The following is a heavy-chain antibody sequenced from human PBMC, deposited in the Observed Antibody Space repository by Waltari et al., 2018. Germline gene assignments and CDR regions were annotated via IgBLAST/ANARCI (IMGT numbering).Heavy chain of an antibody. Sequence: QVQLVQSGAEVKKPGASVKVSCKASGYTFTGYYMHWVRQGPGQGLEWMGWINPNSGGTNYAQKFQGRVTMTRDTSISTAYMELSRLRSDDTAVYYCARDVPPYYDFWSGYSSHWFDPWGQGTLVTVSS. CDR2: INPNSGGT. CDR3: ARDVPPYYDFWSGYSSHWFDP. J-gene: IGHJ5*02. CDR1: GYTFTGYY. D-gene: IGHD3-3*01. V-gene: IGHV1-2*02.